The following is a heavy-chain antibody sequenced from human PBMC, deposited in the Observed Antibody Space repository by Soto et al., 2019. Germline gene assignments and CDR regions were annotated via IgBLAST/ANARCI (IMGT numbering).Heavy chain of an antibody. CDR1: GGSFSDYY. D-gene: IGHD3-10*01. CDR3: ARGRVGIINWNWFDP. J-gene: IGHJ5*02. V-gene: IGHV4-34*01. CDR2: INHSGST. Sequence: NPSETLSLTCAVYGGSFSDYYWNWIRQPPGKGLEWIGEINHSGSTNYNSSLKSRVTISIDTSKNQFYLRLSSVTAADTAVYYCARGRVGIINWNWFDPWGQGTLVTVSS.